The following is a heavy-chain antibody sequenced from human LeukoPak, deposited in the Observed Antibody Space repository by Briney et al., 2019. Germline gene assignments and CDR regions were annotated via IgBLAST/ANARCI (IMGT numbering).Heavy chain of an antibody. CDR3: ASYYDSHKYYFDY. Sequence: PSETLSLTCAVSGGSISSSNRWSWVRQPPGKGLEWIGEIYHSGSTNYNPTLKSRVTISVDKSKNQFSLKLSSVTAADTAVYCCASYYDSHKYYFDYWGQGTLVTVSS. J-gene: IGHJ4*02. CDR2: IYHSGST. D-gene: IGHD3-22*01. CDR1: GGSISSSNR. V-gene: IGHV4-4*01.